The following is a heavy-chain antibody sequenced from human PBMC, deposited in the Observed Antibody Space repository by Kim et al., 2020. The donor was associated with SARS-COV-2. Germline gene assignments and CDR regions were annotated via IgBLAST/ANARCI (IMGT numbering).Heavy chain of an antibody. J-gene: IGHJ4*02. V-gene: IGHV4-39*07. D-gene: IGHD3-22*01. Sequence: SETLSLTCTVSGASISSSTYYWGWIRQPPGKGLEWIASVYYSGVTYHNTSLKSRLTTSVDTSKNQFSLTLSSVTAADTAVYYCARRETGYDRNVYYPFFDYWGQGTLVTVSS. CDR2: VYYSGVT. CDR3: ARRETGYDRNVYYPFFDY. CDR1: GASISSSTYY.